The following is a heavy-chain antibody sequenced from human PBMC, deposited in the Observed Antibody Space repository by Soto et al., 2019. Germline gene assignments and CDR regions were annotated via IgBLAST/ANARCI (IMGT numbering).Heavy chain of an antibody. V-gene: IGHV3-48*01. Sequence: PGGSLRLSCAAFGFKISSSSMNWVRQAPGRGLEWVAYISDSGSNTLYADSAKGRFTVSRDTAKNSLYLEMNSLRVEDTAVYYCARSGDNFNVLDYWGQGTPVTVSS. J-gene: IGHJ4*02. D-gene: IGHD1-1*01. CDR2: ISDSGSNT. CDR3: ARSGDNFNVLDY. CDR1: GFKISSSS.